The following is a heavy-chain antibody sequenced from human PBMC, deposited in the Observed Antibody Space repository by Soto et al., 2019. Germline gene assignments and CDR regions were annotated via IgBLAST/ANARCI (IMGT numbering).Heavy chain of an antibody. D-gene: IGHD6-13*01. J-gene: IGHJ4*02. V-gene: IGHV3-30*03. CDR3: ARGSSNWAYYFDF. CDR1: GFTFSSYG. CDR2: ISYDGSNK. Sequence: GSLRLSCAASGFTFSSYGMHWVRQAPGKGLEWVAVISYDGSNKYYADSVRGRFTISRDNAKNSLYLQMNSLRDDDTAVYYCARGSSNWAYYFDFWGQGTLVTVSS.